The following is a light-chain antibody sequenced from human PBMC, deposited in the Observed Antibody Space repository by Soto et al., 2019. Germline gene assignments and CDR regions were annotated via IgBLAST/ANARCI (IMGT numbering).Light chain of an antibody. J-gene: IGLJ3*02. CDR3: TSYAGDTSLGV. Sequence: QSALTQPPSASGSPGQSVTISCTGTSSDVGGYNYVSWYQQHPGKAPKLMIYEVSKRPPGVPDRFSGSKSGNTASLTVSGLQAEDEADYYCTSYAGDTSLGVLGGGTKLTVL. CDR2: EVS. V-gene: IGLV2-8*01. CDR1: SSDVGGYNY.